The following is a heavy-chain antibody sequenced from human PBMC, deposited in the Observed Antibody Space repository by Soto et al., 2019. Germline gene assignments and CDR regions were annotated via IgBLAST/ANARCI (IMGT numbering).Heavy chain of an antibody. D-gene: IGHD3-22*01. CDR2: IIPIFGTA. CDR1: GGTFSSYA. Sequence: QVQLVQSGAEVKKPGSSVKVSCKASGGTFSSYAISWVRQAPGQGLEWMGGIIPIFGTANYAQKFQGRGTITADESTSTAYMELGSRRSEDTAVYYCARHHKYDSSGPFDYWGQGTLVTVSS. J-gene: IGHJ4*02. CDR3: ARHHKYDSSGPFDY. V-gene: IGHV1-69*12.